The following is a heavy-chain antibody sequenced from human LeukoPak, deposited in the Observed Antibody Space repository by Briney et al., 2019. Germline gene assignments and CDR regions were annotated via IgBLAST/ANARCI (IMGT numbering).Heavy chain of an antibody. J-gene: IGHJ1*01. CDR1: GFTFSDYY. D-gene: IGHD3-3*01. CDR3: ARGSQWLLSYFQH. Sequence: GSLRLSCAASGFTFSDYYMSWIRQPPGKGLEWIGEINHSGSTNYNPSLKSRVTISVDTSKNQFSLKLSPVTAADTAVYYCARGSQWLLSYFQHWGQGTLVTVSS. CDR2: INHSGST. V-gene: IGHV4-34*01.